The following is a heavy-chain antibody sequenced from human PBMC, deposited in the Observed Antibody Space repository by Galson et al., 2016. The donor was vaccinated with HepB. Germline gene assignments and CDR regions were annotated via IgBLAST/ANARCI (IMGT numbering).Heavy chain of an antibody. CDR3: ARGVRNAPRYSGTYYYFFDY. J-gene: IGHJ4*02. CDR2: MDPNNGDT. D-gene: IGHD1-26*01. Sequence: SVKVSCKASGYTFTSYDINWVRQAPGQGLEWMGWMDPNNGDTNYAQKFRGRVTMTRDTSMSTAYMDLSTLRSEDTAVYYCARGVRNAPRYSGTYYYFFDYWGQGTLVTVSS. CDR1: GYTFTSYD. V-gene: IGHV1-8*01.